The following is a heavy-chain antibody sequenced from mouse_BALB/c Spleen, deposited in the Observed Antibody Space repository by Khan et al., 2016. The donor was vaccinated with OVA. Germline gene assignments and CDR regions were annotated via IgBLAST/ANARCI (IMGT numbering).Heavy chain of an antibody. CDR1: GFSLTSYG. D-gene: IGHD2-4*01. CDR2: IWSGGST. J-gene: IGHJ3*01. V-gene: IGHV2-2*02. CDR3: ARNYDYDEGLAY. Sequence: QVQLKESGPGLVQPSQSQSITCTVSGFSLTSYGIHWVRQSPGKGLEWLGVIWSGGSTDYSAAFISRLSISKDNSKSQVFFKMNSLQANDTAIYYCARNYDYDEGLAYWGQGTLVTVSA.